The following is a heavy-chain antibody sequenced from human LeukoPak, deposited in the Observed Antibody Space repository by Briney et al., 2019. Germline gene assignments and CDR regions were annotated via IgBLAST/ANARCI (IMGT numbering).Heavy chain of an antibody. J-gene: IGHJ4*02. CDR2: ISSSSSTI. V-gene: IGHV3-48*04. D-gene: IGHD2-2*01. Sequence: PGGSLRLSCAASGITFSSYAMSWVRQAPGKGLEWVSYISSSSSTIYYADSVKGRFTISRDNAKNSLYLQMNSLRAEDTAVYYCARAGYCSSTSCLPRDYWGQGTLVTVSS. CDR3: ARAGYCSSTSCLPRDY. CDR1: GITFSSYA.